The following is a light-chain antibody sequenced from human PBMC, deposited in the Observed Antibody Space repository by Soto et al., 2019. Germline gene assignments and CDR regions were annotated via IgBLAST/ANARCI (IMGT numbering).Light chain of an antibody. J-gene: IGLJ1*01. CDR2: DNN. CDR3: GTWDSSLSAYV. Sequence: QCVLTQPLSVSAAPGQKVTISCSGSSSNIGSNYVSWYQQLPGTAPKLLIYDNNKRPSGIPDRFSGSKSGTSATLGITGLQTGDEADFYCGTWDSSLSAYVFGAGTKVTVL. V-gene: IGLV1-51*01. CDR1: SSNIGSNY.